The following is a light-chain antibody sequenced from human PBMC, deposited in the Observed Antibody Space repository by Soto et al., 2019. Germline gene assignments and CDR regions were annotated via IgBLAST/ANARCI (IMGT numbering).Light chain of an antibody. J-gene: IGKJ3*01. V-gene: IGKV1-9*01. Sequence: IQLTQSPSSRSASVGDRVTITCRASQGISSYLAWYQQKPGKAPKLLIYAASTLQSGVPSRFSGSVSGTHFTLPISRLQPEDFAAYFCQQLNSNSQAFGSGTKVDIK. CDR1: QGISSY. CDR3: QQLNSNSQA. CDR2: AAS.